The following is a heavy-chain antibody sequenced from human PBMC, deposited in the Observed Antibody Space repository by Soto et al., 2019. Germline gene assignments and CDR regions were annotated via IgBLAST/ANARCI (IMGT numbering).Heavy chain of an antibody. CDR1: GGTFSSY. J-gene: IGHJ4*02. CDR3: ARSHPNFDS. Sequence: ASVTVSCKASGGTFSSYMSWVRQAPGKGLEWVSVIYSGGSTYYADSVKGRFTISRDNSKNTLYLQMNSLRAEDTAVYYCARSHPNFDSWGQGTLVTVSS. V-gene: IGHV3-53*01. CDR2: IYSGGST.